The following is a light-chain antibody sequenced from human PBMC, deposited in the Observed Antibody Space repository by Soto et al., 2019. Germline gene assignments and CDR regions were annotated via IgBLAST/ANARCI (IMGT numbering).Light chain of an antibody. CDR1: SSNIGAGYD. Sequence: QSVLTQPPSVSGAPGQRVTISCTGSSSNIGAGYDVNWYQQFPGTAPKLLIYDNSNRPSGVPDRFSGSKSGTSASLAITGLQAEDEADYYCQSYDSSLSNSGCVFGTGTKLTVL. V-gene: IGLV1-40*01. CDR2: DNS. CDR3: QSYDSSLSNSGCV. J-gene: IGLJ1*01.